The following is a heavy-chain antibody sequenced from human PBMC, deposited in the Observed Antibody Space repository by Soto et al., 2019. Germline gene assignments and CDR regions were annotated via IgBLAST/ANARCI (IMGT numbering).Heavy chain of an antibody. V-gene: IGHV4-4*02. CDR2: IYHSGST. CDR3: ARGSMVRGAEETYYYYGMDV. J-gene: IGHJ6*02. CDR1: GGSSSSSNW. D-gene: IGHD3-10*01. Sequence: PSDTLSLTYAFSGGSSSSSNWWSWVRQPPGGGLEWIGEIYHSGSTNYNPSLKSRVTISVDKSKNQFSLKLSSVTAADTAVYYCARGSMVRGAEETYYYYGMDVWGQGTTVT.